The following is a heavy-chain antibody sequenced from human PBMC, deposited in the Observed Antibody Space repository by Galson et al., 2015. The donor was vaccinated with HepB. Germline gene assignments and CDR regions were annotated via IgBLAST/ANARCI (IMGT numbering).Heavy chain of an antibody. D-gene: IGHD5-12*01. CDR1: GGSISSYY. V-gene: IGHV4-59*01. CDR3: ARFLAWQIDY. J-gene: IGHJ4*02. CDR2: IYYSGST. Sequence: ETLSLTCTVSGGSISSYYWSWIRQPPGKGLEWIGYIYYSGSTNYNPSLKSRVTISVDTSKNQFSLKLSSVTAADTAVYYCARFLAWQIDYWGQGTLVTVSS.